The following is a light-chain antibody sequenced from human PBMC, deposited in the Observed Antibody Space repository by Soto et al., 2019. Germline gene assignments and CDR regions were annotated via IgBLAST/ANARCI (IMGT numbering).Light chain of an antibody. CDR3: QQYGSSLYT. J-gene: IGKJ2*01. CDR2: GAS. V-gene: IGKV3-20*01. CDR1: QSVSSSY. Sequence: EIVLTQSPGTLSLSPGERATLSCRASQSVSSSYLAWYQQKPGQAPRLLIYGASSRATDLPDRFSGSGSGTDFTLTISRLEPEDFAVYYCQQYGSSLYTFGQGTKLEIK.